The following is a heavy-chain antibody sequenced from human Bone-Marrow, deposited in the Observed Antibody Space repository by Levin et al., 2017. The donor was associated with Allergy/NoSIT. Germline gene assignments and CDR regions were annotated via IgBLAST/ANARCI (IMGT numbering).Heavy chain of an antibody. J-gene: IGHJ5*02. V-gene: IGHV3-7*01. CDR2: LNEDGSEN. CDR1: GFTFTNYW. Sequence: AGESLKISCAASGFTFTNYWMTWVRQAPGKGLEWVANLNEDGSENYYVDSVKGRFTIFRDNSKNSLYLQMNSLRAEDTAVYYCARDGYCSGGSCSIGWFDPWGQGTLVTVYS. CDR3: ARDGYCSGGSCSIGWFDP. D-gene: IGHD2-15*01.